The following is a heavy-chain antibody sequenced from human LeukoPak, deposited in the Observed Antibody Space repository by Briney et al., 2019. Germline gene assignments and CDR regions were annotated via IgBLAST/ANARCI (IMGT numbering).Heavy chain of an antibody. V-gene: IGHV4-59*01. D-gene: IGHD1-1*01. CDR2: IYYSGSST. J-gene: IGHJ3*02. CDR3: ARDPLSTNDFDI. Sequence: SETLSLTCTVSGGSMSGFFWTWIRQPPGRELEWIGSIYYSGSSTKYNPSLKSRVTISVDTSKSQFSLNLNSATAADTAVYFCARDPLSTNDFDIWGQGTMVTVSS. CDR1: GGSMSGFF.